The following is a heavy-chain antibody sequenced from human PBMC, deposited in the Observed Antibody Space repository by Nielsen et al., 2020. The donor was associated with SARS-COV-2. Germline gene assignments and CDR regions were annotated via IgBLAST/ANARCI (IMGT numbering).Heavy chain of an antibody. V-gene: IGHV3-23*01. CDR2: ISAGGGDST. D-gene: IGHD3-3*01. CDR3: ARDPEGLFWYFDL. CDR1: GLTFDNYA. J-gene: IGHJ2*01. Sequence: GESLKISCVASGLTFDNYAMSWVRHAPGKGLEWVSGISAGGGDSTYYADSVKGRFTISRDNSKNTLYLQMNSLRAEDTAVYYCARDPEGLFWYFDLWGRGTLVTVSS.